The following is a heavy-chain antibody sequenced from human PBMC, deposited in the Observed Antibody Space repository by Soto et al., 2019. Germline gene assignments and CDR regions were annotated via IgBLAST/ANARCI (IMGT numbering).Heavy chain of an antibody. J-gene: IGHJ4*02. D-gene: IGHD2-2*01. Sequence: EVQLVESGGGLVQPGESLKLSCAASGFTFSGSVMHWVRQASGKGLEWVGRIRSKANNYATAYAASVKGRFIISRDDSQNTAFLQMSSLKTEDTAVYSCSAPEYCSGTSCLGYWGQGTLVTVSS. V-gene: IGHV3-73*02. CDR3: SAPEYCSGTSCLGY. CDR2: IRSKANNYAT. CDR1: GFTFSGSV.